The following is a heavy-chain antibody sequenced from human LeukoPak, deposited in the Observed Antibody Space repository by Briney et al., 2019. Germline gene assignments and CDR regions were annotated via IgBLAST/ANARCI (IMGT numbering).Heavy chain of an antibody. Sequence: SETLSLTCAVYGGSFSGYYWSWIRQPPGKGLEWIGEINHSGSTNYNPSLKSRVTISVGTSKNQFSLKLSSVTAADTALYYCARGSYGPGAFDIWGQGTMVTVSS. D-gene: IGHD3-10*01. CDR2: INHSGST. CDR1: GGSFSGYY. V-gene: IGHV4-34*01. J-gene: IGHJ3*02. CDR3: ARGSYGPGAFDI.